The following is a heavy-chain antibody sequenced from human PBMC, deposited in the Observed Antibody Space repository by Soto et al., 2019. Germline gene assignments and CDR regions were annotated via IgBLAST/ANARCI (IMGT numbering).Heavy chain of an antibody. CDR1: GYTLTELS. CDR3: ATGGYCTNGVCYNAFDFDY. CDR2: FDPEDGET. V-gene: IGHV1-24*01. Sequence: GASVKVSCKVSGYTLTELSMHWVRQAPGKGLEWMGGFDPEDGETIYAQKFQGRVTMTEDTSTDTAYMELSSLRSEDTAVYYCATGGYCTNGVCYNAFDFDYWGQGTLVTSPQ. J-gene: IGHJ4*02. D-gene: IGHD2-8*01.